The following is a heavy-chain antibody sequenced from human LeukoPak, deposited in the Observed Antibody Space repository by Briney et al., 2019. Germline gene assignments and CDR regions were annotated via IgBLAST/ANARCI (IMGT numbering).Heavy chain of an antibody. CDR3: ARGNLAAAGIEFGNSIDFDY. D-gene: IGHD6-13*01. Sequence: ASVEVSCKASGYTFTSYDINWVRQATGQGLEWMGWMNPNSGNTGYAQKFQGRVTITRNTSISTAYMELSSLRSEDTAVYYCARGNLAAAGIEFGNSIDFDYWGQGTLVTVSS. J-gene: IGHJ4*02. CDR1: GYTFTSYD. V-gene: IGHV1-8*03. CDR2: MNPNSGNT.